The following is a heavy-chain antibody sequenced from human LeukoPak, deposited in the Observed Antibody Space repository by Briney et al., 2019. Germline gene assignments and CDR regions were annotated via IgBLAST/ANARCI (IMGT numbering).Heavy chain of an antibody. Sequence: ASVKVSCKASGYTFTGYYMHWVRQAPGQGLEWMGWINPNSGGTNYAQKFQGRVTMTRDTSISTAYMELSRLRSDDTAVYYCARGVTATTGNWFDPWGQGTLVTVSS. CDR3: ARGVTATTGNWFDP. D-gene: IGHD1-26*01. V-gene: IGHV1-2*02. J-gene: IGHJ5*02. CDR2: INPNSGGT. CDR1: GYTFTGYY.